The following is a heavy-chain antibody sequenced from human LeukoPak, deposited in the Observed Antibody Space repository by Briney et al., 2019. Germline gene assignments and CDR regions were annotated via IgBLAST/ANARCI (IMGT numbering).Heavy chain of an antibody. D-gene: IGHD2-15*01. CDR2: IYYSGST. J-gene: IGHJ4*02. CDR1: GGSISPYY. Sequence: PSETLSLTCTVSGGSISPYYWSCIRQPPGEGLEWVGFIYYSGSTNYNPSFESRVTISVDTSKTQFSLKLSSVTAADTAVYYCAREGRSGFVYWGPGTLVTVSS. V-gene: IGHV4-59*01. CDR3: AREGRSGFVY.